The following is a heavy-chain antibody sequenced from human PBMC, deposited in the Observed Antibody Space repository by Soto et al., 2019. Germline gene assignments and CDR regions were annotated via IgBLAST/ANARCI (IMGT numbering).Heavy chain of an antibody. D-gene: IGHD5-18*01. CDR2: ISYDGSNK. CDR1: GSTFSSYG. CDR3: AKGDTAMVSGYYYGMDV. J-gene: IGHJ6*02. Sequence: GGSLRLSCSASGSTFSSYGMHWVRQAPGKGLEWVAVISYDGSNKYYADSVKGRFTISRDNSKNTLYLQMNSLRAEDTAVFYCAKGDTAMVSGYYYGMDVWGQGTTVPVSS. V-gene: IGHV3-30*18.